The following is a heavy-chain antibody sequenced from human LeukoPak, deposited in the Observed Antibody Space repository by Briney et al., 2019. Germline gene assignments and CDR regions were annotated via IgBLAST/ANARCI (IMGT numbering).Heavy chain of an antibody. CDR1: GYTFTTYD. D-gene: IGHD3-10*01. CDR2: MNPNSGNT. CDR3: ARVFMVRGVPDY. Sequence: GASVKVSCKASGYTFTTYDINWVRQATGQGLEWMGWMNPNSGNTGYAQKFQGRVTMTRNTSISTAYMELSSLRSEDTAVYYCARVFMVRGVPDYWGQGTLVTVSS. V-gene: IGHV1-8*01. J-gene: IGHJ4*02.